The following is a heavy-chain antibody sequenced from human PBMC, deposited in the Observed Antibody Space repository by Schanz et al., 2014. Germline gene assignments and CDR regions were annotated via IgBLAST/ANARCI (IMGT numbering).Heavy chain of an antibody. CDR1: GFAFSDYG. CDR2: IYGGGIT. J-gene: IGHJ4*02. V-gene: IGHV3-NL1*01. CDR3: ASLYDREYFDY. D-gene: IGHD2-8*01. Sequence: QVQLVESGGGVVQPGKSLRLSCAASGFAFSDYGMHWVRQAPGKGLEWVSVIYGGGITYYADSVKGRFTISRDSSRNTLYLQMNSLRAEDTAVYYCASLYDREYFDYWGQGTLVTVSS.